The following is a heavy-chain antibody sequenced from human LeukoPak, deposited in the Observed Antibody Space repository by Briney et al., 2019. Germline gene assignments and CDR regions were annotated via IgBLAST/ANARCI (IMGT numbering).Heavy chain of an antibody. CDR1: GFTFSSYS. CDR3: ARNGGTFYYMDV. V-gene: IGHV3-21*01. J-gene: IGHJ6*03. D-gene: IGHD1/OR15-1a*01. CDR2: ISSSSSYI. Sequence: GGSLRLSCAASGFTFSSYSMNWVRQAPGKGLEWVSSISSSSSYIYYADSVKGRFTISRDNAKNSLYLQMNSLRAEDTAVYYCARNGGTFYYMDVWGKGTTVTVSS.